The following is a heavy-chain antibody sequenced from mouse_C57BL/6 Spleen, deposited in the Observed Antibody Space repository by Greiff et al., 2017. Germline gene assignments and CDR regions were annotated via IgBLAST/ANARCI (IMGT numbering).Heavy chain of an antibody. CDR2: IYPGDGDT. Sequence: QVQLKESGAELVKPGASVKISCKASGYAFSSYWMNWVKQRPGKGLEWIGQIYPGDGDTNYNGKFKGKATLTADKSSSTAYMQLSSLTSEDSAVYFCARSEEGDSSGPFDYWGQGTTLTVSS. V-gene: IGHV1-80*01. CDR3: ARSEEGDSSGPFDY. J-gene: IGHJ2*01. D-gene: IGHD3-2*02. CDR1: GYAFSSYW.